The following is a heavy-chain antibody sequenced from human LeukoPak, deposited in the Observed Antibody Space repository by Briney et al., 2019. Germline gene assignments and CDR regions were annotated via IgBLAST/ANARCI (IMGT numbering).Heavy chain of an antibody. CDR1: GYTFTSYY. D-gene: IGHD3-10*01. V-gene: IGHV1-2*02. CDR3: ARDRGQGSGSYARPTYYFDY. Sequence: GASVKVSCKASGYTFTSYYMHWVRQAPGQGLEWMGWINPNSGGTNYAQKFQGRVTMTRDTSISTAYMELSRLRSDDTAVYYCARDRGQGSGSYARPTYYFDYWGQGTLVTVSS. J-gene: IGHJ4*02. CDR2: INPNSGGT.